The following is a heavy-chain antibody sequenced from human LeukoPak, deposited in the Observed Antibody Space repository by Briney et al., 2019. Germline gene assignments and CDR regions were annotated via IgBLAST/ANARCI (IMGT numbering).Heavy chain of an antibody. Sequence: ASVKVSCKASGYPFTSYYMHWVRPAPGQGLEWMGISNPSGGSTSYAQKLQGRVTMTTDTSTSTAYMELRSLRSDDTAVYYCARDHGGYFDYWGQGTLVTVSS. J-gene: IGHJ4*02. V-gene: IGHV1-46*01. D-gene: IGHD3-10*01. CDR3: ARDHGGYFDY. CDR1: GYPFTSYY. CDR2: SNPSGGST.